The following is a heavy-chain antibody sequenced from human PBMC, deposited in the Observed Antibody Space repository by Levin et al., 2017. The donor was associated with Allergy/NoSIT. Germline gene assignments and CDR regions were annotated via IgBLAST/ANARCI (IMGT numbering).Heavy chain of an antibody. J-gene: IGHJ3*01. CDR1: GFTFSSYG. CDR2: ISYDGKNK. D-gene: IGHD3-16*01. Sequence: PGGSLRLSCVASGFTFSSYGMEWVRQAPGKGLEWVAVISYDGKNKFYTKSVEGRFSVSRDNALNTLDLELSSLRPDDTAVYYCAKDGRPCLGGFALDAWGQGTTVIVSS. V-gene: IGHV3-30*18. CDR3: AKDGRPCLGGFALDA.